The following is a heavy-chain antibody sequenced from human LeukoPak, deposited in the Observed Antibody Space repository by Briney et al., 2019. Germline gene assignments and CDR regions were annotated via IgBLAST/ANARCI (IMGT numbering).Heavy chain of an antibody. CDR2: IYHSGST. CDR1: GYSISSGYY. D-gene: IGHD6-6*01. CDR3: ARGGGLDYYYYYMDV. V-gene: IGHV4-38-2*02. Sequence: KSSETLSLTCTVSGYSISSGYYWGWIRQPPGKGLEWIGSIYHSGSTYYNPSLKSRVTISVDTSKNQFSLKLSSVTAADTAVYYCARGGGLDYYYYYMDVWGKGTTVTISS. J-gene: IGHJ6*03.